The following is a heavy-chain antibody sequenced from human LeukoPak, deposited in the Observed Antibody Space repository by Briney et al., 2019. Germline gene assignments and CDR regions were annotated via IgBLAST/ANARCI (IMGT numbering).Heavy chain of an antibody. D-gene: IGHD3-9*01. V-gene: IGHV4-39*07. CDR1: GGSISSSSYY. CDR2: IYYSGST. Sequence: KPSETLSLTCTVSGGSISSSSYYWGWIRQPPGKGLEWVVNIYYSGSTYYNPSLTSRVTISVDTSKNQFSLKLSSVTAADTAVYYCARDPRYFDWLLSGDAFDIWGQGTMVTVSS. J-gene: IGHJ3*02. CDR3: ARDPRYFDWLLSGDAFDI.